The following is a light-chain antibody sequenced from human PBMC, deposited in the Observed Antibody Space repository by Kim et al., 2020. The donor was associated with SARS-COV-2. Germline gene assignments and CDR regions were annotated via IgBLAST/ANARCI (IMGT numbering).Light chain of an antibody. J-gene: IGLJ2*01. Sequence: GQSVTLSCTGTSSDVGGYNHVSWYQQHPGKVPKMMIYEVSKRPAGGPDRCSGSKSGNTASLTVSGRQADDEADYYCSSYAGRNNLIFGGGTQLTVL. CDR3: SSYAGRNNLI. CDR1: SSDVGGYNH. V-gene: IGLV2-8*01. CDR2: EVS.